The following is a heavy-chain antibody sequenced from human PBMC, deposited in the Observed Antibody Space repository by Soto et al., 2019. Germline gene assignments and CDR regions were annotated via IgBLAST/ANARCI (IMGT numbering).Heavy chain of an antibody. Sequence: QVQLVESGGGVVQPGRSLRLSCAASGFTFSNYAVHWVRQAPGKGLEWVAVISYDGSNKYYADSVKGRFTISRDNSKNTRYLQMSTLRAEDTAVYYCARHLRGYSYGVVDYWGQGTLVTVSS. J-gene: IGHJ4*02. CDR1: GFTFSNYA. V-gene: IGHV3-30-3*01. CDR3: ARHLRGYSYGVVDY. CDR2: ISYDGSNK. D-gene: IGHD5-12*01.